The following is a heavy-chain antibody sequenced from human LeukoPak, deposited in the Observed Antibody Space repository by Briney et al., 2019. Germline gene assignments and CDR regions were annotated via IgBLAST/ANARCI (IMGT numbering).Heavy chain of an antibody. CDR2: IYTSGST. D-gene: IGHD2-2*01. CDR3: ARTLHREYCSSTSCFRANDAFDI. J-gene: IGHJ3*02. V-gene: IGHV4-4*07. Sequence: PSETLSLTCTVSGGSISSYYWSWIRQPAGKGLEWIGRIYTSGSTNYNPSLKSRVTMSVDTSKNQFSLKLSSVTAADTAVYYCARTLHREYCSSTSCFRANDAFDIWGQGTMVTVSS. CDR1: GGSISSYY.